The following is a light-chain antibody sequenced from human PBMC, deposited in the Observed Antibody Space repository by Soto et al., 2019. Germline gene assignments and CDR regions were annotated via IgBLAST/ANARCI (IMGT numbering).Light chain of an antibody. V-gene: IGKV3-20*01. CDR2: GAS. J-gene: IGKJ1*01. Sequence: SCRASQSVSSSYLAWYQQKPGQAPRLLIYGASSRATGIPDRFSGSGSGTDFTLTISRLEPEDFAVYYCQQYGSSPRTFGQGTKV. CDR3: QQYGSSPRT. CDR1: QSVSSSY.